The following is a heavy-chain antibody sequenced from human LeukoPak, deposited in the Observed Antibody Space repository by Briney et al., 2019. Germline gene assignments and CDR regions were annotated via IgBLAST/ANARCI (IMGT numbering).Heavy chain of an antibody. Sequence: GGSLRLSCAASGFIFSSYPMTWVRQAPGKGLEWVSAICGNGENTYYADSVKGRFSISRDNSRNTVYLQMNSLRPEDTAIYYCANQRGDDWGQGTLVTVSS. CDR3: ANQRGDD. V-gene: IGHV3-23*01. J-gene: IGHJ4*02. CDR1: GFIFSSYP. D-gene: IGHD3-10*01. CDR2: ICGNGENT.